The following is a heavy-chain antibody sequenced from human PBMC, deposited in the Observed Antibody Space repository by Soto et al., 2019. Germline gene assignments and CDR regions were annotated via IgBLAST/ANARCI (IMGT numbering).Heavy chain of an antibody. V-gene: IGHV1-18*01. CDR2: ISAYNGNT. Sequence: ASVKVSFKASGYTFTSYGISWVRQAPGQGLEWMGWISAYNGNTNYAQKLQGRVTMTTDTSTSTAYMELRSLRSDDTAVYYCARDSLVVGYYDFWSGYYTPHFDYWGQGTLVTVSS. CDR1: GYTFTSYG. D-gene: IGHD3-3*01. CDR3: ARDSLVVGYYDFWSGYYTPHFDY. J-gene: IGHJ4*02.